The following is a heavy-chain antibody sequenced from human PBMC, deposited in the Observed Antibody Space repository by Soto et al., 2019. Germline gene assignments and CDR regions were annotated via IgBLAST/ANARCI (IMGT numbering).Heavy chain of an antibody. D-gene: IGHD2-15*01. CDR3: AKERGYCSGGSSGAFDI. CDR2: ISWNGSNK. V-gene: IGHV3-30*02. CDR1: GFTFSSYA. Sequence: GGSLRLSCAASGFTFSSYAMHWVRQASGKGLEWVAGISWNGSNKDYADSVKGRFTISRDNAKNTLYLQMNSLRAEDTALYYCAKERGYCSGGSSGAFDIWGQGTMVNVSS. J-gene: IGHJ3*02.